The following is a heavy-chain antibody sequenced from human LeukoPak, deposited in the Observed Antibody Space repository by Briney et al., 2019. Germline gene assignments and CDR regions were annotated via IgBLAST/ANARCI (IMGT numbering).Heavy chain of an antibody. CDR1: GYTLTELS. CDR2: FDPEDGET. J-gene: IGHJ4*02. V-gene: IGHV1-24*01. CDR3: ARDYYGSGSYFFLGY. D-gene: IGHD3-10*01. Sequence: ASLKVSCKVSGYTLTELSMHWVRQAPGKGLEWMGGFDPEDGETIYAQKFQGRVTMTEDTSTDTAYMELSSLRSEDTAVYYCARDYYGSGSYFFLGYWGQGTLVTVSS.